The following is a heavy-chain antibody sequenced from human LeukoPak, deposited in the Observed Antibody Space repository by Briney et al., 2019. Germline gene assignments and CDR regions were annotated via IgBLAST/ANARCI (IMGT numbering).Heavy chain of an antibody. CDR1: GGSFSGYY. D-gene: IGHD4-11*01. V-gene: IGHV4-34*01. CDR3: ARFRLAVTLDY. CDR2: INHSGST. Sequence: SETLSDTCAVYGGSFSGYYWSWIRQPPGKGLEWIGEINHSGSTNYNPSLKRRVTISVDTSKNQFSLKLSSVTAADPAVYYCARFRLAVTLDYWGQGTLVTVSS. J-gene: IGHJ4*02.